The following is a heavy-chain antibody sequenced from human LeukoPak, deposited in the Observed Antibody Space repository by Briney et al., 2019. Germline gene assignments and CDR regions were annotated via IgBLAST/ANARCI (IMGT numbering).Heavy chain of an antibody. CDR3: ARANYYDSGGFLPVVYPSDY. D-gene: IGHD3-22*01. V-gene: IGHV4-31*03. CDR1: GGSISSGGYY. CDR2: IYYSGST. Sequence: PSQTLSLTCTVSGGSISSGGYYWNWIRQHPGKGLEWIGYIYYSGSTYYNPSLKSRVTISVDTSKNQFSLKLSSVTAADTAVYYCARANYYDSGGFLPVVYPSDYWGQGTLVTVSS. J-gene: IGHJ4*02.